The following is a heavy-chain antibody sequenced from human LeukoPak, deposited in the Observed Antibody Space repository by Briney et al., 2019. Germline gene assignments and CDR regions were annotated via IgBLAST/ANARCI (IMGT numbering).Heavy chain of an antibody. CDR3: SRLIAARTPYYFDY. V-gene: IGHV3-23*01. J-gene: IGHJ4*02. CDR2: IKYSRGGT. D-gene: IGHD6-6*01. CDR1: VFTFSSIA. Sequence: GGSLRLSCAASVFTFSSIAMSWVRRAPGRGLEWGSGIKYSRGGTFYGDSVKGRFPISRQHSKNTLSLQMQNLRREHTAVLFCSRLIAARTPYYFDYWGQGTLVTVSS.